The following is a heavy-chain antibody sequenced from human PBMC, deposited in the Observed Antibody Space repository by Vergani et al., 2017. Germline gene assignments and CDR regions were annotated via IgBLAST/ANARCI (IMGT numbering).Heavy chain of an antibody. CDR1: RYSFTSYW. J-gene: IGHJ4*02. Sequence: EVQLVQSGAEVKKPGESLKISCKGSRYSFTSYWIGWVRQMPGKGLEWMGIIYPGDSDTRYSSSFQGQVTISADKSISTAYLQWSSLKASDTAMYYCARAPWWSYDPGYFDYWGQGTLVTVSS. V-gene: IGHV5-51*03. D-gene: IGHD1-26*01. CDR2: IYPGDSDT. CDR3: ARAPWWSYDPGYFDY.